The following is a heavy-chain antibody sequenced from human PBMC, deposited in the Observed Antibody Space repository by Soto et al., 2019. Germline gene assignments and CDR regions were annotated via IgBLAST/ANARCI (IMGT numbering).Heavy chain of an antibody. D-gene: IGHD2-2*01. J-gene: IGHJ6*02. CDR2: ISYDGSNK. CDR3: ARDRGKYEVPNPYYYYRMDV. Sequence: PGGSLRLSCAASGFTFSSYAMHWVRQAPGKGLEWVAVISYDGSNKYYADSVKGRFTISRDNSKNTLYLQMNSLRAEDTAVYYCARDRGKYEVPNPYYYYRMDVWGQGTTVTVS. CDR1: GFTFSSYA. V-gene: IGHV3-30-3*01.